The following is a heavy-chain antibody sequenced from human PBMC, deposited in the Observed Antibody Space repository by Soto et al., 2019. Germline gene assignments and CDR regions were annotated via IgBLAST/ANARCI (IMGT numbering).Heavy chain of an antibody. CDR2: ISRSGDST. D-gene: IGHD6-19*01. Sequence: EVQLLESGGGLVQPGGSLRLSCAASGFTFSSYAMTWVRQAPGKGLEWVSTISRSGDSTYYRDSVKGRFTISRDNSKNPVYLQMNSLRAEDTAGYYCAKTDKFNPQSSGWANRFDYLGQGTLVTVSS. J-gene: IGHJ4*02. V-gene: IGHV3-23*01. CDR3: AKTDKFNPQSSGWANRFDY. CDR1: GFTFSSYA.